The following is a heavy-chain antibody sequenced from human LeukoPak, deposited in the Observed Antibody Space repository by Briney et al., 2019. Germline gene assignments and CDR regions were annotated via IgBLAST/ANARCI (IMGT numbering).Heavy chain of an antibody. CDR3: ARGPIYGSGSYFPD. D-gene: IGHD3-10*01. V-gene: IGHV1-8*01. CDR2: MNPNSGNT. J-gene: IGHJ4*02. CDR1: GYTFTSYD. Sequence: VASVKVSCKASGYTFTSYDINWVRQATGQGLEWMGWMNPNSGNTGYAQKFQGRVTMTRSTSISTAYMELSSLRSEDTAVYYCARGPIYGSGSYFPDWGQGTLVTVSS.